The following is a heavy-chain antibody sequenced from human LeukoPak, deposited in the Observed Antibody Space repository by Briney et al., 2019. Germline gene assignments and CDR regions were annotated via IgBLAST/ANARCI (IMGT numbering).Heavy chain of an antibody. CDR2: INSDGSST. Sequence: GGSLRLSCAASGFTFSSYWMHWVRQAPGKGLVWVSRINSDGSSTSYADSVKGRFTISRDNAKNTLYLQMNSLRAEDTAVYYCARDLRSSSGYFLDDAFDIWGQGTMVTVSS. CDR1: GFTFSSYW. D-gene: IGHD3-22*01. J-gene: IGHJ3*02. V-gene: IGHV3-74*01. CDR3: ARDLRSSSGYFLDDAFDI.